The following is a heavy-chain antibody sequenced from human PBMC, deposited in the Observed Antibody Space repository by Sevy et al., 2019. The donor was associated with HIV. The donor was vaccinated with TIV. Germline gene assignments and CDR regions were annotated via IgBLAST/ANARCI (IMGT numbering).Heavy chain of an antibody. V-gene: IGHV3-48*02. CDR1: GFTFSSYS. Sequence: GGSLRLSCAASGFTFSSYSMNWVRQAPGKGLEWVSYISSSSSTIYYADSVKGRFTISRDNAKNSLYLQMNSLRDEDTAVYYCARGAAHSSSWYMDSFDPWGQGTLVTVSS. D-gene: IGHD6-13*01. CDR2: ISSSSSTI. J-gene: IGHJ5*02. CDR3: ARGAAHSSSWYMDSFDP.